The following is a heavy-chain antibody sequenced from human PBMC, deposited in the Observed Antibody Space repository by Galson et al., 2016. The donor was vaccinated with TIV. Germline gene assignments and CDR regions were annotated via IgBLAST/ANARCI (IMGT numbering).Heavy chain of an antibody. Sequence: SLRLSCAASGFSVTSHYMSWVRQAPGKGLEWVSFVYSGGSTKYADSVKGRFTISRDSPKNTVFLQMNGLRAEDTAVYFCARHLSSADYFGMDVWGQGTTVTVSS. CDR1: GFSVTSHY. D-gene: IGHD3-22*01. J-gene: IGHJ6*02. V-gene: IGHV3-53*01. CDR3: ARHLSSADYFGMDV. CDR2: VYSGGST.